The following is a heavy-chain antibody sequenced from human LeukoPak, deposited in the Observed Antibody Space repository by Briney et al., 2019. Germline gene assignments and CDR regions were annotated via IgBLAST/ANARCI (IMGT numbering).Heavy chain of an antibody. V-gene: IGHV3-53*04. CDR2: IYSGGST. CDR3: ARGQYNWNVYFDY. CDR1: GFTVSSNY. Sequence: GGSLRLSCAASGFTVSSNYMSWVRQAPGKGLEWVSVIYSGGSTYYADSVKGRFTISRHNSKNTLYLQMNSLRAEDTAVYYCARGQYNWNVYFDYWGQGTLVTVSS. D-gene: IGHD1-20*01. J-gene: IGHJ4*02.